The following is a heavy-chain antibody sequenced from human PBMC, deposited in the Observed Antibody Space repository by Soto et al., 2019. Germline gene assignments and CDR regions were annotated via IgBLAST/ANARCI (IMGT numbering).Heavy chain of an antibody. CDR1: GGSISSYY. CDR2: IYYSGTT. Sequence: PETLCLTCTVSGGSISSYYWSWIRQPPGKGLEWIGYIYYSGTTNYNPSFKSRVTMSLDTSQNQFSLRLTSVTAADTAVYYFARAAYHHGLFAYSGQRTPVIVSP. D-gene: IGHD2-2*01. J-gene: IGHJ1*01. V-gene: IGHV4-59*12. CDR3: ARAAYHHGLFAY.